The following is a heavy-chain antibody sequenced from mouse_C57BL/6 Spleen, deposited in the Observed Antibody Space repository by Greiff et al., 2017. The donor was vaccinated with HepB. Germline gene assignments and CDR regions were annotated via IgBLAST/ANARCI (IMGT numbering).Heavy chain of an antibody. Sequence: VQLQQSGPELVKPGASVKISCKASGYAFSSSWMNWVKQRPGKGLEGIGRIYPGDGDTNYNGKFKGKATLTADKSSSTAYMQLSSLTSEDSAVYCCARNYGSSLDYWGQGTTLTVSS. CDR3: ARNYGSSLDY. CDR2: IYPGDGDT. J-gene: IGHJ2*01. V-gene: IGHV1-82*01. CDR1: GYAFSSSW. D-gene: IGHD1-1*01.